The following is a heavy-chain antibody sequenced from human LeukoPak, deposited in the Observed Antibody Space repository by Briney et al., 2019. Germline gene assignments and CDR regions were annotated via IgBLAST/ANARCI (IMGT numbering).Heavy chain of an antibody. CDR2: IYPGDSDT. CDR1: GYSFTSYW. Sequence: GESLKISCKGSGYSFTSYWIGWVRQMPGKGLEWMGIIYPGDSDTRYSPSFQGQVTISADKSISTAYLQWSSLKASDTAMYYCARRKRVATLYYYYGMDVWGQGTTVTVSS. D-gene: IGHD5-12*01. J-gene: IGHJ6*02. V-gene: IGHV5-51*01. CDR3: ARRKRVATLYYYYGMDV.